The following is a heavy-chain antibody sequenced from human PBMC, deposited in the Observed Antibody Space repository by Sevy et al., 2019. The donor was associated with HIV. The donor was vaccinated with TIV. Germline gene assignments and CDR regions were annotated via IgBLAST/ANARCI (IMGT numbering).Heavy chain of an antibody. CDR3: ARESGRYYYYMDV. CDR1: GGTFSSYA. Sequence: ASMKVSCKASGGTFSSYAISWVRQAPGQGLEWMGGIIPIFGRANYAQKFQGRVTITADKSTSTAYMELSSLRSEDTAVYYCARESGRYYYYMDVWGKGTTVTVSS. D-gene: IGHD3-3*01. V-gene: IGHV1-69*06. CDR2: IIPIFGRA. J-gene: IGHJ6*03.